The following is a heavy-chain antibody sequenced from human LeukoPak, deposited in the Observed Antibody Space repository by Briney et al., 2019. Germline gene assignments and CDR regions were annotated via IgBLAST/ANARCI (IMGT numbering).Heavy chain of an antibody. CDR2: VSSNGGGT. CDR1: GFTFSSYA. V-gene: IGHV3-64*02. J-gene: IGHJ4*02. D-gene: IGHD3-3*01. CDR3: ARGPIFGVVITPYYFDF. Sequence: GGSLRLSCAASGFTFSSYAMHWVRQAPGKGLEYVSAVSSNGGGTYYADSVKGRFTISRDNSKNTLYLQMGSLRAEDMAVYYCARGPIFGVVITPYYFDFWGQGTLVTISS.